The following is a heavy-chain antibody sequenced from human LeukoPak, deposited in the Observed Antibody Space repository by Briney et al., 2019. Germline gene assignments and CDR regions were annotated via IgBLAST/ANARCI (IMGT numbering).Heavy chain of an antibody. J-gene: IGHJ4*02. CDR1: GFDFSSYS. Sequence: GGSLRLSCVASGFDFSSYSMTWVRQAPGKGLEWDSSISSSSGYKYYADSVKGRFTISRDNAKNSLYLQMDSLRAEDAAVYYCARTSGESTAALRAPFDYWGQGTLATVSS. CDR3: ARTSGESTAALRAPFDY. CDR2: ISSSSGYK. V-gene: IGHV3-21*01. D-gene: IGHD6-6*01.